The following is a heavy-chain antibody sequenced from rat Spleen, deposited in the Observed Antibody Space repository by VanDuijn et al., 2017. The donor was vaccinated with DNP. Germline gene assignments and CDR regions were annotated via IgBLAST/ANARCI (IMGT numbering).Heavy chain of an antibody. Sequence: EVQLVESGGGLVQPGRSLKLSCAASGFSFSYYYMAWVRQAPTKGLEWVAYIGSDGYAPYYGDSVKGRFAISRDNAKSTLYLQMNSLRSEYMATYYCAARYSSSWFAYWGQGTLVTVSS. CDR1: GFSFSYYY. V-gene: IGHV5-22*01. CDR2: IGSDGYAP. D-gene: IGHD1-2*01. J-gene: IGHJ3*01. CDR3: AARYSSSWFAY.